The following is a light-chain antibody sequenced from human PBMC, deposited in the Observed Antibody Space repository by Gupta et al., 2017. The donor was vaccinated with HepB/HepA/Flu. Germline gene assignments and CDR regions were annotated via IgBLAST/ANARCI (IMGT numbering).Light chain of an antibody. V-gene: IGKV1-5*03. CDR3: QQYDTYWT. J-gene: IGKJ1*01. Sequence: DIQMTQSPSTLSASVGDRVTITCRASQSINNLLAWFQQKPGKAPRLLIYKASTLETGVPSRFSGSGSGTEFTLTISSLQPDDFATYYCQQYDTYWTFGQGTKVEVK. CDR1: QSINNL. CDR2: KAS.